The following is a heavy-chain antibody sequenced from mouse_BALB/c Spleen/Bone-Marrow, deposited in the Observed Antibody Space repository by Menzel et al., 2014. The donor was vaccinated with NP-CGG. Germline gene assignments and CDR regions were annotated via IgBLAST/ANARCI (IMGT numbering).Heavy chain of an antibody. CDR1: GYTFTDYA. V-gene: IGHV1S137*01. D-gene: IGHD2-4*01. CDR3: ARGIDDYDAWFAY. J-gene: IGHJ3*01. Sequence: VQLQQSGAELARPGVSVKISCKGSGYTFTDYAMHWVKQSHAKSLEWIGVISTYYGDASYNQKFMGKATMTVDKSSSTAYMELARLTSEHSANYCSARGIDDYDAWFAYWGQGTLVTDTA. CDR2: ISTYYGDA.